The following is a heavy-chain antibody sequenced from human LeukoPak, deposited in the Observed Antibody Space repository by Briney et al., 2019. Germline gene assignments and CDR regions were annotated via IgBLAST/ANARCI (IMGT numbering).Heavy chain of an antibody. V-gene: IGHV1-46*01. CDR2: INPSGGNT. D-gene: IGHD2-2*01. CDR1: GYTFTSYY. CDR3: ARDIVVVPAAARGGDY. Sequence: ASVKVSCKASGYTFTSYYMHWVRQAPAQGLEWMGIINPSGGNTSYAQKFQGRVTMTRDMSTSTVYMELSSLRSEDTAVYYCARDIVVVPAAARGGDYWGQGTLVTVSS. J-gene: IGHJ4*02.